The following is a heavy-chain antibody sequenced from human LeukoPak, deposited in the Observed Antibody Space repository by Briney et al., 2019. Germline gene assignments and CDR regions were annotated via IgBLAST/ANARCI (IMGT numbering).Heavy chain of an antibody. V-gene: IGHV1-69*04. J-gene: IGHJ4*02. CDR3: ARQNVDTAMVTWYDY. CDR1: GGTFSSYA. Sequence: SVKVSCKASGGTFSSYAISWVRQAPGQGLEWMGRLIPILGIANYAQKFQGRVTITADKSTSTAYMELSSLRSEDRAVYYCARQNVDTAMVTWYDYWGQGTLVTVSS. CDR2: LIPILGIA. D-gene: IGHD5-18*01.